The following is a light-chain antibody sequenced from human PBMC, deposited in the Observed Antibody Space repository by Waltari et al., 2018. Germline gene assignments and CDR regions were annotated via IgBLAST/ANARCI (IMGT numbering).Light chain of an antibody. V-gene: IGKV3-15*01. J-gene: IGKJ5*01. Sequence: EIVMTPSPATLSVSHGDTATLSCRASQSVSSNVAWYQKKPGQAPRLLIYDAATRANSIPAKFRGSGSGTEFTLTISSLQSEDFAVYYCQQYNRWPPITFGHGTRLEIK. CDR3: QQYNRWPPIT. CDR2: DAA. CDR1: QSVSSN.